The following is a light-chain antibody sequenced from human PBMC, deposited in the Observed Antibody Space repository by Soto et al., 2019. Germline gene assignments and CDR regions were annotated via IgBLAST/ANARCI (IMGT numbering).Light chain of an antibody. CDR2: EVS. Sequence: QSALTQPASVSGSPGQSITISCTGTSSDVGGYNYVSWYQQYPGKAPKLMIYEVSNRPSGVSNRFSGSKSGNTASLIISGLQAEDEADYYCSLYTSENAYVFGTGTKVTVL. CDR1: SSDVGGYNY. J-gene: IGLJ1*01. CDR3: SLYTSENAYV. V-gene: IGLV2-14*01.